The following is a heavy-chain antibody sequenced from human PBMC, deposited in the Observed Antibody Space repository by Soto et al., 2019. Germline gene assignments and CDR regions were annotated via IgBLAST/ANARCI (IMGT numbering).Heavy chain of an antibody. V-gene: IGHV1-2*02. CDR2: INPNSGGT. D-gene: IGHD3-3*01. CDR1: GYTFTGYY. CDR3: ARCDDFWSVCIFDY. J-gene: IGHJ4*02. Sequence: ASVKVSCKASGYTFTGYYMHWVRQAPGQGLEWMGWINPNSGGTNYAQKFQGRVTMTRDTSISTAYMELSRLGSDDTAVYYCARCDDFWSVCIFDYWGQGTLVPVSP.